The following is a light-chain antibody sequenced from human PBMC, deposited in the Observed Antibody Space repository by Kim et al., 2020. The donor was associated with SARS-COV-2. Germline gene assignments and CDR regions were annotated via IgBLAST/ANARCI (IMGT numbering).Light chain of an antibody. J-gene: IGKJ4*01. CDR1: QTIGTR. CDR3: QQSFSTPWLS. CDR2: GAS. Sequence: IQMTQSPSSLAASVGDRITIACRASQTIGTRLNWYQQRPGKAPKLLIYGASSLQSGVPSRFSGAGSGTDFTLTISSLQPEDFATYYCQQSFSTPWLSFGGGNKVDIK. V-gene: IGKV1-39*01.